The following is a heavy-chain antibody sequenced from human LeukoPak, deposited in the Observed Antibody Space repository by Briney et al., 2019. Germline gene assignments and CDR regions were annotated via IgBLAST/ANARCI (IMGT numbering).Heavy chain of an antibody. Sequence: SETLSLTCAVSGGSFSGYYWTWIRQPPGKGLVRIGEINHSGRTNYNPSLKSRVIMSVDTSKNQFSLKLSSVTAADTAVYYCARPLGYCSDSRCPQSWFDPWGQGTLVTVSS. V-gene: IGHV4-34*01. CDR1: GGSFSGYY. CDR3: ARPLGYCSDSRCPQSWFDP. CDR2: INHSGRT. D-gene: IGHD2-15*01. J-gene: IGHJ5*02.